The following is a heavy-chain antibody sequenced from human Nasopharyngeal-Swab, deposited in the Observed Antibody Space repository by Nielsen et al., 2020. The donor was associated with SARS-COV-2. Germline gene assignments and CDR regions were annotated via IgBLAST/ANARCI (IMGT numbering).Heavy chain of an antibody. CDR3: AKAPSSGTDDAFDI. D-gene: IGHD2/OR15-2a*01. CDR2: ISWNSGSI. V-gene: IGHV3-9*01. Sequence: SLKISCAASGFTFDDYAMHWVRQAPGKGLEWVSGISWNSGSIGYADSVKGRFTISRDNAKNSLYLQMNSLRAEDTALYYCAKAPSSGTDDAFDIWGQGTMVTVPS. CDR1: GFTFDDYA. J-gene: IGHJ3*02.